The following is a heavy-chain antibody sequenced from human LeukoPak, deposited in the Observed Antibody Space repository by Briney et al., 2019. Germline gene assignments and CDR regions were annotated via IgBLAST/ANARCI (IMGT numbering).Heavy chain of an antibody. CDR3: AKGSDILVVPAATYDY. CDR1: GFTFSSYA. J-gene: IGHJ4*02. CDR2: ISGSGAST. V-gene: IGHV3-23*01. D-gene: IGHD2-2*01. Sequence: GGSLRLSCAASGFTFSSYAMSWVRQAPGKGLEWVSAISGSGASTYSADSVKGRFTISRDNSKNTLYLQMNSLRAEDTAVYCCAKGSDILVVPAATYDYWGQGTLVTVSS.